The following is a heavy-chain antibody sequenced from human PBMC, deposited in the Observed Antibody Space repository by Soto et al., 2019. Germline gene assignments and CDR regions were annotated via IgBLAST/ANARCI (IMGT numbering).Heavy chain of an antibody. CDR2: IQGGNDNT. CDR3: ARDDSGYSGSHYIDYFNF. CDR1: GNTFRSYA. J-gene: IGHJ4*02. V-gene: IGHV1-3*01. D-gene: IGHD1-26*01. Sequence: ASVKLSCTASGNTFRSYAIRWVRQAPGQSLEWMGWIQGGNDNTYYSQRFQGRLTFTRDTSPGTTYMELSSLTSEDTAIYYCARDDSGYSGSHYIDYFNFWGQGTLVTVSS.